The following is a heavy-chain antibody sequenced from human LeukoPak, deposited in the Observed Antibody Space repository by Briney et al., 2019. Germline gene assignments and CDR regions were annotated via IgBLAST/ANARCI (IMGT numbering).Heavy chain of an antibody. Sequence: GGSLRLSCAASGFTFDDYAMHWVRQAPGKGLEWVSLISGDGGSAYYADSVKGRFTISRDNSKNSLYLQVNSLRTEDTAFYYCVKEKAVAQFDFWGQGARVTVSS. CDR3: VKEKAVAQFDF. CDR1: GFTFDDYA. J-gene: IGHJ4*02. CDR2: ISGDGGSA. D-gene: IGHD6-19*01. V-gene: IGHV3-43*02.